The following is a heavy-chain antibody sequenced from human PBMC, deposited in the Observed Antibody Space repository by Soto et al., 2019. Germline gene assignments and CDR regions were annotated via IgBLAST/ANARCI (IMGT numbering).Heavy chain of an antibody. V-gene: IGHV4-61*01. CDR1: GGSVSSCSYY. CDR3: ATGAITLVRVIGTHWFDP. J-gene: IGHJ5*02. Sequence: SETLSLTCTVSGGSVSSCSYYWSWIRQPAGKGLEWIGYIYYSGSTNYNPSLKSRVTISVDTSKNQFSLKLSSVTAADTAVYYWATGAITLVRVIGTHWFDPWGQGTLVTVSS. D-gene: IGHD3-10*01. CDR2: IYYSGST.